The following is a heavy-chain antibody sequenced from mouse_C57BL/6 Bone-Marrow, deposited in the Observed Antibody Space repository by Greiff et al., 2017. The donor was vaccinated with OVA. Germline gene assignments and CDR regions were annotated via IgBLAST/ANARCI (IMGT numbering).Heavy chain of an antibody. CDR2: SRNKANDYTT. CDR1: GFTFSDFY. Sequence: EVKLMESGGGLVQSGRSLRLSCATSGFTFSDFYMEWVRQAPGKGLEWIAASRNKANDYTTEYSASVKGRFIVSRDTSQSILYHQMNALRAEDTAIYYCARDAVTTVVARNWYFDVWGTGTTVTVSS. CDR3: ARDAVTTVVARNWYFDV. V-gene: IGHV7-1*01. J-gene: IGHJ1*03. D-gene: IGHD1-1*01.